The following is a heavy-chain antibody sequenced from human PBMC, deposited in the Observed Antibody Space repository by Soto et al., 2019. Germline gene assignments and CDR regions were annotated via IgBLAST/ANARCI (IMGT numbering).Heavy chain of an antibody. CDR3: ARYPRLGHYYDSSGHSRGAFDI. V-gene: IGHV4-34*01. CDR2: INHSGST. J-gene: IGHJ3*02. D-gene: IGHD3-22*01. Sequence: SETLPLTCAVYGGSFSGYYWSWIRQPPGKGLEWIGEINHSGSTNYNPSLKSRVTISVDTSKNQFSLKLSSVTAADTAVYYCARYPRLGHYYDSSGHSRGAFDIWGQGTMVTVSS. CDR1: GGSFSGYY.